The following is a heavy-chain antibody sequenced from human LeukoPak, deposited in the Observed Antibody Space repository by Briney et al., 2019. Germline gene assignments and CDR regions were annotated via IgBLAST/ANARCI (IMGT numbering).Heavy chain of an antibody. CDR2: INHSGST. CDR3: ARVFGKQQLPVDLTLDY. V-gene: IGHV4-34*01. D-gene: IGHD6-13*01. J-gene: IGHJ4*02. CDR1: GGSISSYY. Sequence: SETLSLTCTVSGGSISSYYWSWIRQPPGKGLEWIGEINHSGSTNYNPSLKSRVTISVDTSKNQFSLKLSSVTAADTAVYYCARVFGKQQLPVDLTLDYWGQGTLVTVSS.